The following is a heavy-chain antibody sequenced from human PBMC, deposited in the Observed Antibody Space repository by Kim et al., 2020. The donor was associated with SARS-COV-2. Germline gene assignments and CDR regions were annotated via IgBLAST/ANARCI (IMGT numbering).Heavy chain of an antibody. D-gene: IGHD6-19*01. V-gene: IGHV3-15*01. J-gene: IGHJ4*02. CDR2: T. Sequence: TDSAAPVKGRFTISRDDSKNTLYLQMNSLKTEDTAVYYCTTVLAVAGRDYWGQGTLVTVSS. CDR3: TTVLAVAGRDY.